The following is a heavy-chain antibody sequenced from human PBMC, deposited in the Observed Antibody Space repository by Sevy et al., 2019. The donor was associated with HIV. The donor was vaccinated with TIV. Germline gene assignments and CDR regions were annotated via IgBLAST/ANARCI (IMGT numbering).Heavy chain of an antibody. CDR2: FDPEDGET. CDR1: GYTLTELS. Sequence: ASVKVSCKVSGYTLTELSMHWVRQAPGKGLEWMGGFDPEDGETIYAQKFQGRVTMTEDTSTDTAYMELSSLGSEDTAVYYCATAESYYYYGMDVWGQRTTVTVSS. J-gene: IGHJ6*02. V-gene: IGHV1-24*01. CDR3: ATAESYYYYGMDV.